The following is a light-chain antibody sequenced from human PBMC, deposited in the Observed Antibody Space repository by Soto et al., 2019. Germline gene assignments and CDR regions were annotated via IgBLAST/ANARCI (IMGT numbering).Light chain of an antibody. Sequence: IMMTQSPATLSLSTGERVILSCRASQSVSSNLAWYQQKLGQAPRLLVYGASIRATGIPARFSGSGSGTEYSLTICSMQSEDFGVYFCQQYDQWWTFGQGTKVDIK. J-gene: IGKJ1*01. CDR1: QSVSSN. CDR3: QQYDQWWT. V-gene: IGKV3-15*01. CDR2: GAS.